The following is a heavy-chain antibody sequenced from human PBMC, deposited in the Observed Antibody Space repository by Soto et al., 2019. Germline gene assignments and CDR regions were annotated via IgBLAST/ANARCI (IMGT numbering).Heavy chain of an antibody. Sequence: QVQLVESGGGVVQPGTSLRRSGAASGFTSSSFVIHWVRQAPGKGLEWLAVISSDGNNQYYADSVKGRFTISRDNSKKTLYLQVNSLRAADTAVYFCAKERRVLDAFDIWGQGTMVTVS. CDR2: ISSDGNNQ. CDR1: GFTSSSFV. J-gene: IGHJ3*02. CDR3: AKERRVLDAFDI. V-gene: IGHV3-30*18.